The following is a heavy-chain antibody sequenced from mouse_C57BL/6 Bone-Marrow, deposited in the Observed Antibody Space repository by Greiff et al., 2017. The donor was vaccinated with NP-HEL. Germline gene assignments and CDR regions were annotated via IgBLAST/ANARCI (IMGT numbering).Heavy chain of an antibody. CDR1: GFNIKDDY. Sequence: EVQLQESGAELVRPGASVKLSCTASGFNIKDDYMHWVKQRPEQGLEWIGWIAPENGDTEYASKFQGKATITADTSSNTAYLQLSSLTSEDTAVYYCTHARLLRPWFAYWGQGTLVTVSA. V-gene: IGHV14-4*01. CDR3: THARLLRPWFAY. D-gene: IGHD1-2*01. J-gene: IGHJ3*01. CDR2: IAPENGDT.